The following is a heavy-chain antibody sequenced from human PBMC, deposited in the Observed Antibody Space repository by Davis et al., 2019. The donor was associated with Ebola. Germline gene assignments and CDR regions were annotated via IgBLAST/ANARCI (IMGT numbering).Heavy chain of an antibody. CDR3: ARASFGYNSGWYADY. CDR2: VHGGNGNT. D-gene: IGHD6-19*01. Sequence: AASVTVSRMPSGFTLTNSTIHSVRQASGQRLEWMGWVHGGNGNTKYSQRFQGRVTITTETSASTVYLDLTSLRSDDTAVFYCARASFGYNSGWYADYWGPGSLVTVSS. CDR1: GFTLTNST. J-gene: IGHJ4*02. V-gene: IGHV1-3*01.